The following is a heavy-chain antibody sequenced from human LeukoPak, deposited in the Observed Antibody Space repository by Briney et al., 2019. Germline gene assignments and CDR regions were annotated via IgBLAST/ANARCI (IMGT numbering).Heavy chain of an antibody. Sequence: PSETLSLTCTVSGGSISSSSYYWGWLRQPPGKGMEWLGSIYHSGSTYCNPSLKSRVSTSVDTSKYQFSLKLSSVTAADTAVYYCAIFTPSSDYQFAFDYWGQGTLVTVSS. V-gene: IGHV4-39*01. CDR1: GGSISSSSYY. CDR3: AIFTPSSDYQFAFDY. J-gene: IGHJ4*02. CDR2: IYHSGST. D-gene: IGHD4-11*01.